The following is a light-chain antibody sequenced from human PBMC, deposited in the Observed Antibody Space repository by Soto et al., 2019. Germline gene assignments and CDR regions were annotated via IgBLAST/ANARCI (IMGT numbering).Light chain of an antibody. CDR2: GAS. CDR3: QQYANSPLT. Sequence: EIVLTQSPGTLSLSPGERVTLSCRASQSVSSSYLAWSQQKPGQAPRLLIYGASNRATGIPERFSGSGSGTDFTLTISRLEPEDFAVYYCQQYANSPLTFGGGTKVDIK. J-gene: IGKJ4*01. CDR1: QSVSSSY. V-gene: IGKV3-20*01.